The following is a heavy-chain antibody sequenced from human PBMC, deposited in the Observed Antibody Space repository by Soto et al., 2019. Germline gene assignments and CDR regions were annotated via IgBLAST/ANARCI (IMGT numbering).Heavy chain of an antibody. V-gene: IGHV4-31*03. D-gene: IGHD3-3*01. CDR3: ARAGDFWSGSSIYGMDV. CDR2: IYYSGST. J-gene: IGHJ6*02. CDR1: GGSISGGGYY. Sequence: QVQLQESGPGLVKPSQTLSLTCTVSGGSISGGGYYWSWIRRHPGKGLEWIGYIYYSGSTYYNPPLKSRVTISVDTSKNQFSLKLSSVTAADTAVYYCARAGDFWSGSSIYGMDVWGQGTTVTVSS.